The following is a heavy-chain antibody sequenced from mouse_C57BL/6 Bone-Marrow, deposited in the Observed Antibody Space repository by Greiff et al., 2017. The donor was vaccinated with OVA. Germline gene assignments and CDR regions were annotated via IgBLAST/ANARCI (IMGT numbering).Heavy chain of an antibody. J-gene: IGHJ1*03. D-gene: IGHD2-3*01. CDR1: GYAFSSSW. Sequence: QQSGPELVKPGASVKISCKASGYAFSSSWMNWVKQRPGKGLEWIGRIYPGDGDTNYNGKFKGKATLTADKSSSTAYMQLSSLTSEDSAVYFCARCDGYYLYWYFDVWGTGTTVTVSS. CDR3: ARCDGYYLYWYFDV. V-gene: IGHV1-82*01. CDR2: IYPGDGDT.